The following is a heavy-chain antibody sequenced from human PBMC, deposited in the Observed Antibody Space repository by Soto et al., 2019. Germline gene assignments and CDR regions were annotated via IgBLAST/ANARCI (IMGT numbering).Heavy chain of an antibody. D-gene: IGHD3-3*01. CDR3: ATGNVDSMLEY. Sequence: WETLSLTCVVSDGSISTYDWWTWVRQPPGKGLEWIGKMFHSGGADYSPSLKSRVTISADSSKNHFSLSLTAVTATVTAVYYCATGNVDSMLEYWSQGTQVPVSS. J-gene: IGHJ4*02. CDR2: MFHSGGA. V-gene: IGHV4-4*02. CDR1: DGSISTYDW.